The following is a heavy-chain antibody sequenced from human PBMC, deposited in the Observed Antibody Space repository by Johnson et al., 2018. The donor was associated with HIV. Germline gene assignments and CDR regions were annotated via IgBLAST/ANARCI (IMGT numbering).Heavy chain of an antibody. V-gene: IGHV3-33*01. CDR3: APAGPDAFDI. D-gene: IGHD6-13*01. J-gene: IGHJ3*02. CDR1: GFTFSSYG. Sequence: QMQLVESGGGVVQPGRSLRLSCAASGFTFSSYGMHWVRQAPGTGLAWVAVIWYDGSNKYYADSVKGRFTISRDNSKNTLYLQMNSLRAEDTVVYYCAPAGPDAFDIWGQGTMVTVSS. CDR2: IWYDGSNK.